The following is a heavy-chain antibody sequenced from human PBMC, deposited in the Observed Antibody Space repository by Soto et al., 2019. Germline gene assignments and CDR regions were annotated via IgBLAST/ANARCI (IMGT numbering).Heavy chain of an antibody. Sequence: QVQLQESGPGLVKPSETLSLTCTVSGASISGYYWSWIRQPPGKGLEWIGNIYSSGSTNYNPSLKSRVTVSVAPSNNQFSLRLSSVTAADTAVYYCARVSGSSWRKNYYYFGMDVWGQGTTVTVSS. J-gene: IGHJ6*02. CDR2: IYSSGST. V-gene: IGHV4-59*01. CDR3: ARVSGSSWRKNYYYFGMDV. CDR1: GASISGYY. D-gene: IGHD6-13*01.